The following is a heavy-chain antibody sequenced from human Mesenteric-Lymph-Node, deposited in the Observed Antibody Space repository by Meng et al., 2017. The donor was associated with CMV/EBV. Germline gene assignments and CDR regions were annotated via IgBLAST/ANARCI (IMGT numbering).Heavy chain of an antibody. CDR2: ISSSSSYI. CDR1: GFTFSSYS. Sequence: GESLKISCAASGFTFSSYSMNWVRQAPGKGLEWVSSISSSSSYIYYADSVKGRFTISRDNAKNSLYLQMNSLRAEDTAVYYCARAQGRPTIFGVWSHYSYGMDVWGQGTTVTVSS. D-gene: IGHD3-3*01. J-gene: IGHJ6*02. V-gene: IGHV3-21*01. CDR3: ARAQGRPTIFGVWSHYSYGMDV.